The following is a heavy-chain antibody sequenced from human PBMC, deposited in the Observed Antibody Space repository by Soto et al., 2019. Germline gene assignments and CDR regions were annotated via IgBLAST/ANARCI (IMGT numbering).Heavy chain of an antibody. D-gene: IGHD4-17*01. Sequence: GGSLRLSCAASGFTFSSYWMSWVRQAPGKGLEWVANIKQDGNEKYYVDSVKGRFTISRDNAKNSLYLQMNSLRAEDTAVYYCARDFAFYGDYDTRIWYYYGMDVWGQGTTVTVSS. CDR1: GFTFSSYW. CDR2: IKQDGNEK. V-gene: IGHV3-7*05. J-gene: IGHJ6*02. CDR3: ARDFAFYGDYDTRIWYYYGMDV.